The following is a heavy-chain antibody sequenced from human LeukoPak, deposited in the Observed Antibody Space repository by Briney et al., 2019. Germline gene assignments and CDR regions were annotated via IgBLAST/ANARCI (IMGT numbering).Heavy chain of an antibody. V-gene: IGHV1-69*06. CDR3: ARERAARPSDYYYYMDV. Sequence: GASVKVSCKASGGTFSSYAISWVRQAPGQGLEWMGGIIPIFGTANYAQKFQGRVTITADKSTSTAYMELSSLRSEDTAVYYCARERAARPSDYYYYMDVWGKGTTVTVSS. CDR2: IIPIFGTA. J-gene: IGHJ6*03. D-gene: IGHD6-6*01. CDR1: GGTFSSYA.